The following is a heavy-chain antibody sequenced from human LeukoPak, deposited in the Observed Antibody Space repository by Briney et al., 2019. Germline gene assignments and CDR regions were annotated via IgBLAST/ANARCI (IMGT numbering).Heavy chain of an antibody. Sequence: SETLSLTCAVYGGSFSGYYWSWVRQPPGKGLEWIGEINHSGSTNYNPSLKSRVTISVDTSKNQFSLKLSSVTAADTAVYYCARYYYDSSGYPAFDYWAREPWSPSPQ. V-gene: IGHV4-34*01. D-gene: IGHD3-22*01. CDR1: GGSFSGYY. CDR2: INHSGST. J-gene: IGHJ4*02. CDR3: ARYYYDSSGYPAFDY.